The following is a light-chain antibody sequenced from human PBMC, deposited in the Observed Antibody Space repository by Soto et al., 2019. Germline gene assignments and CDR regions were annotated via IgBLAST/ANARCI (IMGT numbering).Light chain of an antibody. Sequence: EIVLTQSPGTLSLSPGERDTLSCRASQSVNSNYLAWYQQKPGQAPRLLIYGASSRATGIPDRFSASGSWTDFTLTIIRLEPEDSAVYYCQQYGSSPRTFGEGTKMDIK. CDR1: QSVNSNY. CDR2: GAS. J-gene: IGKJ1*01. CDR3: QQYGSSPRT. V-gene: IGKV3-20*01.